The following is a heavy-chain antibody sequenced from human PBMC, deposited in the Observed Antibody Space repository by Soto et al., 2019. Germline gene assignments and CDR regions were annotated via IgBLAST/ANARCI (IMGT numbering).Heavy chain of an antibody. Sequence: PSETLSLTCTVSGGSVSSGSYYWSWIRQPPGKGLEWIGYIYYSGSTNYNPSLKSRVTISVDTSKNQFSLKLSAVTAADTAVYYCARSITGTSSWFETWGPGTLVNVSS. CDR3: ARSITGTSSWFET. CDR1: GGSVSSGSYY. D-gene: IGHD1-7*01. CDR2: IYYSGST. J-gene: IGHJ5*02. V-gene: IGHV4-61*01.